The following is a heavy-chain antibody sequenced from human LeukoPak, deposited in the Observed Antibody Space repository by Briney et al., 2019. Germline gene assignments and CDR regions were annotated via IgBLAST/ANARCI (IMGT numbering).Heavy chain of an antibody. CDR3: ARASKVATEFDY. D-gene: IGHD5-12*01. CDR2: ISYDGSSK. CDR1: GFTFSSYA. V-gene: IGHV3-30*04. J-gene: IGHJ4*02. Sequence: GRSLRLSCAASGFTFSSYAMHWVRQAPGKGLEWVAVISYDGSSKYYADSVKGRFTISRDNSKNTLYLQMNSLRAEDTAVYYCARASKVATEFDYWGQGTLVTVSS.